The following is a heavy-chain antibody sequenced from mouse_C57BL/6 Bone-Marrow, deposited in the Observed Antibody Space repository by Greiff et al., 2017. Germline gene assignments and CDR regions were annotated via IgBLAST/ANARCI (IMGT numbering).Heavy chain of an antibody. CDR2: INPGSGGT. CDR1: GYAFTNYL. D-gene: IGHD2-4*01. V-gene: IGHV1-54*01. CDR3: ARGGLRLYFDY. J-gene: IGHJ2*01. Sequence: VQRVESGAELVRPGTSVKVSCKASGYAFTNYLIEWVKQRPGQGLEWIGVINPGSGGTNYNEKFKGKATLTADKSSSTAYMQLSSLTSEDSAVYFCARGGLRLYFDYWGQGTTLTVSS.